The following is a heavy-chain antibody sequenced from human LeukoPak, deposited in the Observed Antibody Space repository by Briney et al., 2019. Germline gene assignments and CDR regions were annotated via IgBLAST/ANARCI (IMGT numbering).Heavy chain of an antibody. D-gene: IGHD3-22*01. CDR1: GGSISSYY. CDR2: IYTSGST. J-gene: IGHJ4*02. CDR3: ARIAYDSSGYYFDY. V-gene: IGHV4-4*07. Sequence: SETLSLTRTVSGGSISSYYWSWIRQPAGKGLEWIGRIYTSGSTNYNPSLKSRVTMSVDTSKNQFSLKLSSVTAADTAVYYCARIAYDSSGYYFDYWGQGTLVTVSS.